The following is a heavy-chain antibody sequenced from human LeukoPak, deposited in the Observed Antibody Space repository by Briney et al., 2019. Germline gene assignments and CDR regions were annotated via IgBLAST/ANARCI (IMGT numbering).Heavy chain of an antibody. J-gene: IGHJ6*02. CDR1: GYSFTLYY. CDR3: ARDSYSSSPPCYYYYAMNV. D-gene: IGHD6-13*01. Sequence: SGKVSFKSAGYSFTLYYVRWVRQGPGQGREWMAIINPSGGSTTYAQKFQGRVTLTTDTSTSSVYMELSSLRSEDTAVYYCARDSYSSSPPCYYYYAMNVWGQGTRVTVSS. V-gene: IGHV1-46*01. CDR2: INPSGGST.